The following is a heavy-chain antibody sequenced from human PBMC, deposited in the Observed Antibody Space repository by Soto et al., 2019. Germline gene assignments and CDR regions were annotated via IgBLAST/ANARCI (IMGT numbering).Heavy chain of an antibody. J-gene: IGHJ4*02. CDR3: ARERAIRGFDY. Sequence: QVQLVQSGAEVKKPGASVKVSCKASGYTFTSYDINWVRQATGQGLEWMGWMKHHSGNTVYAQKFQGRVTMTRNTSISPAYMELSSLRSEDTAVYYCARERAIRGFDYWGQGPLVTVSP. CDR1: GYTFTSYD. CDR2: MKHHSGNT. D-gene: IGHD2-21*01. V-gene: IGHV1-8*01.